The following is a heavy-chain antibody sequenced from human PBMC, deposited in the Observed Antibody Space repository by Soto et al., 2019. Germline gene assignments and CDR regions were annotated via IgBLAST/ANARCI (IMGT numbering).Heavy chain of an antibody. CDR1: GGSISVRRYY. CDR2: ISYSGST. V-gene: IGHV4-61*01. Sequence: SETLSLTCTVSGGSISVRRYYWTWIRQPPGKGLEWIGYISYSGSTNYSPSLKSRVTISVDTSKNQFSLKLSSVTAADTAVYYCASHYNWFDPWGQGTLVTVSS. J-gene: IGHJ5*02. CDR3: ASHYNWFDP.